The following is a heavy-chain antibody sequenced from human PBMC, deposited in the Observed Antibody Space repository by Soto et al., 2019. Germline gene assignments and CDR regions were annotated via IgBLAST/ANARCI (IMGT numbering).Heavy chain of an antibody. J-gene: IGHJ6*02. CDR2: ISYDGSNK. Sequence: PGGSLRLSCAASGFTFSSYGMHWVRQAPGKGLEWVAVISYDGSNKYYADSVKGRFTISRDNSKNTLYLQMNSLRAEDTAVYYCAKQQQQLVRWYYYSGMDVWGQGTTVTVSS. V-gene: IGHV3-30*18. CDR3: AKQQQQLVRWYYYSGMDV. CDR1: GFTFSSYG. D-gene: IGHD6-13*01.